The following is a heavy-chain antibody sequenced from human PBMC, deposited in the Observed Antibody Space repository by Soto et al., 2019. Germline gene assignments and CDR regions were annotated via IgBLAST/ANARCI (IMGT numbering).Heavy chain of an antibody. Sequence: ASVKVSCKASGYTFTSYGISWVRQAPGQGLEWMGWISAYNGNTNYAQKLQGRVTMTTDTSTSTAYMELRSLRSDDTAVYYCARSQSGESVFDYWGQGALVTVSS. V-gene: IGHV1-18*01. CDR2: ISAYNGNT. CDR1: GYTFTSYG. J-gene: IGHJ4*02. D-gene: IGHD3-10*01. CDR3: ARSQSGESVFDY.